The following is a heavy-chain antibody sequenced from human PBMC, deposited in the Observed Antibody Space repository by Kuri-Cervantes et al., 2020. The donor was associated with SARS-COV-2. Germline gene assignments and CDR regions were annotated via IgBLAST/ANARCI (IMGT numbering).Heavy chain of an antibody. CDR3: ARVLGSSAGYWFDP. D-gene: IGHD6-6*01. Sequence: SETLSLTCAVSGGSISSGGYSWSWIRQPPGKGLEWIGYIYHSGSTYYNPSFKSRVTISVDRSKNQFSLKLSSVTAADTAVYYCARVLGSSAGYWFDPWGQGTLVTVSS. CDR1: GGSISSGGYS. J-gene: IGHJ5*02. CDR2: IYHSGST. V-gene: IGHV4-30-2*01.